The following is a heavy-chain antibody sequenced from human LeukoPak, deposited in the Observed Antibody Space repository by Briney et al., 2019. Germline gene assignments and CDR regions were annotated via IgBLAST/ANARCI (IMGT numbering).Heavy chain of an antibody. V-gene: IGHV4-59*01. CDR2: IYYSGST. J-gene: IGHJ5*02. CDR1: GGSISSYY. Sequence: SETLSLTCTVSGGSISSYYWSWIRQPPGKGLEWIGYIYYSGSTNYNPSLKSRVTISVDTSKNQFSLKLSSVTAADTAVYYCASRDYYDSSGYYLWGQGTLVTVSS. D-gene: IGHD3-22*01. CDR3: ASRDYYDSSGYYL.